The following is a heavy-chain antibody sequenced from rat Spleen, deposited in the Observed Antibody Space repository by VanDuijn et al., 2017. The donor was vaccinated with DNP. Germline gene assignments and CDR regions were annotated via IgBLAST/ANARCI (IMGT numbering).Heavy chain of an antibody. D-gene: IGHD5-1*01. CDR1: GFTFNGYW. Sequence: EVQLVETGGGLVQPGKSLKLSCVASGFTFNGYWMFWIRQAPGKGLEWVASINTDGGSTYYPGSVKGRFTISRDNAKSTLYLQMDSLRSEDTATYYCARTGSYFDYWGQGVMVTVSS. V-gene: IGHV5-58*01. CDR2: INTDGGST. J-gene: IGHJ2*01. CDR3: ARTGSYFDY.